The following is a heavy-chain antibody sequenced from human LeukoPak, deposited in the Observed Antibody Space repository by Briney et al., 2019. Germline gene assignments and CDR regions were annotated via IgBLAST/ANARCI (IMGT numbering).Heavy chain of an antibody. J-gene: IGHJ4*02. D-gene: IGHD1-1*01. CDR2: IYHSGST. Sequence: KPSETLSLTCTVSGYSISSGYYWGWIRQPPGKGLEWIGSIYHSGSTYYNPSLKSRVTISVDTSKNQFSLKLSSVTAADTAVYYCARVASSNDYFDYWGQGTLVTVSS. V-gene: IGHV4-38-2*02. CDR3: ARVASSNDYFDY. CDR1: GYSISSGYY.